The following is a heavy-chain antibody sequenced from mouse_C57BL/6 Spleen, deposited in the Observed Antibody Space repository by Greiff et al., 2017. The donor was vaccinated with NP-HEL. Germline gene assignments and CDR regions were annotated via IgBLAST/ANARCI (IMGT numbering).Heavy chain of an antibody. J-gene: IGHJ4*01. CDR3: ARGEAMDY. CDR2: IYPGGGYT. CDR1: GYTFTNYW. V-gene: IGHV1-63*01. Sequence: VMLVESGAELVRPGTSVKMSCKASGYTFTNYWIGWAKQRPGHGLEWIGDIYPGGGYTNYNEKFKGKATLTADKSSSTAYMQFSSLTSEDSAIYYCARGEAMDYWGQGTSVTVSS.